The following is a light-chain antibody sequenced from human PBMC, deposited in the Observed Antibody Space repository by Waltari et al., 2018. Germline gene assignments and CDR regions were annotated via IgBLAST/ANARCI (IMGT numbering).Light chain of an antibody. J-gene: IGLJ2*01. CDR2: DVD. CDR1: NTHLGAYNY. Sequence: QSALTQPRSVSGSPGQPVPLSCTGTNTHLGAYNYVPWFQQRPGKPPKLVIYDVDKRPSAVPDRFSGSKAGNTASLTISGLQADDEADYYCCSYAGRYTSVFGGGTKVTVL. V-gene: IGLV2-11*01. CDR3: CSYAGRYTSV.